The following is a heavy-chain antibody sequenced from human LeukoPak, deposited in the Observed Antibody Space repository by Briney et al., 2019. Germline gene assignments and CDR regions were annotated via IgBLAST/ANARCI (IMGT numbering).Heavy chain of an antibody. J-gene: IGHJ4*02. CDR3: AKEYDGY. CDR1: GFTFISYG. V-gene: IGHV3-30*18. D-gene: IGHD2-8*01. CDR2: ISKDGSDK. Sequence: GGSLRLSCAASGFTFISYGMHWVRQAPGKGLEWVAVISKDGSDKKYADSVKGRFIISRDNSRNTLYLQMNSLRAEDTAVNYCAKEYDGYWGQGTLVTVSS.